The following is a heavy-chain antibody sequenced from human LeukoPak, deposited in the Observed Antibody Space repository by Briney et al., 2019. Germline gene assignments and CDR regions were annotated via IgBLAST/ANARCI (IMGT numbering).Heavy chain of an antibody. CDR3: ARDRRLNLNWFDP. V-gene: IGHV4-39*07. Sequence: SETLSLICTVSGASMSSPDYYWGWIRQPPGKGPEWIASISHTGSTYHSAPLKSRVSISVDTSKNQFSLSLRSVTAADTAVYYCARDRRLNLNWFDPWGQGTLVTVSS. J-gene: IGHJ5*02. CDR1: GASMSSPDYY. CDR2: ISHTGST. D-gene: IGHD1-14*01.